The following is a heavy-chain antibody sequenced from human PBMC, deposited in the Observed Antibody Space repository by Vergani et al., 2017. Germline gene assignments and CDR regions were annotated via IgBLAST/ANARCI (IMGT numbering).Heavy chain of an antibody. CDR1: GDTFTGYY. Sequence: QVQLVQSGAEVKKPGASVKVSCKASGDTFTGYYMHWVRQAPGQGLEWMGWINPNSGGTNYAQKFQGRVTMTRDTSISTAYMELSRLRSDDTAVYYCARGPQWLPTPTNTNPDYWGQGTLVTVSS. D-gene: IGHD3-22*01. CDR2: INPNSGGT. J-gene: IGHJ4*02. V-gene: IGHV1-2*02. CDR3: ARGPQWLPTPTNTNPDY.